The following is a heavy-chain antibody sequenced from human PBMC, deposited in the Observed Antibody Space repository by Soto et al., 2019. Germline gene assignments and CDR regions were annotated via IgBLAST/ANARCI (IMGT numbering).Heavy chain of an antibody. CDR2: ISGSGGST. Sequence: GGSLRLSCAASGFTFSSYAMSWVRQAPGKGLEWVSAISGSGGSTYYADSVKGRFTISRDNSKNTLYLQMNSLRAEDTAVYYCAKDRDYYDSSTRVYYFDYWGQGTLVTVSS. V-gene: IGHV3-23*01. J-gene: IGHJ4*02. D-gene: IGHD3-22*01. CDR1: GFTFSSYA. CDR3: AKDRDYYDSSTRVYYFDY.